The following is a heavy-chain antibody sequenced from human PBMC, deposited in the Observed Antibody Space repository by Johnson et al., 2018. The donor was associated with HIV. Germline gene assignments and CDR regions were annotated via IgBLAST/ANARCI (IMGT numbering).Heavy chain of an antibody. CDR1: GFTFSSYA. CDR2: ISYDGGNK. CDR3: ARGRVSMKVVDLRGGGFDF. D-gene: IGHD3-22*01. V-gene: IGHV3-30-3*01. Sequence: QVQLVESGGGVVQPGRSLRLSCAASGFTFSSYAMHWVRQAPGKGLEWVAVISYDGGNKYYADSVKGRFTISRDNSNNTLYLQMNSLRVEDTALYLCARGRVSMKVVDLRGGGFDFWGQGTKVTVSS. J-gene: IGHJ3*01.